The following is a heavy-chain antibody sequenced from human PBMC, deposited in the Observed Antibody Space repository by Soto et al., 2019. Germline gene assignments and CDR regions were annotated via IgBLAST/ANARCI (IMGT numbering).Heavy chain of an antibody. CDR2: ISAYNGNT. V-gene: IGHV1-18*01. Sequence: ASVKVSCKASGYTFTSYGISWVRQAPGQGLEWMGWISAYNGNTNYAQKLQGRVTMTTDTSTSTAYMELRSLRSDDTAVYYCARGLDCSGGSCYQPMSNWFDPWGQGTLVTVSS. CDR1: GYTFTSYG. J-gene: IGHJ5*02. D-gene: IGHD2-15*01. CDR3: ARGLDCSGGSCYQPMSNWFDP.